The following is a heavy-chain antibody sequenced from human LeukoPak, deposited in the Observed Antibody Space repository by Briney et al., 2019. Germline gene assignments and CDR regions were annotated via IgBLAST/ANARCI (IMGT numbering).Heavy chain of an antibody. D-gene: IGHD3-16*02. CDR3: ARVHATYDVWGSYRYTDYFDY. Sequence: SETLSLTCTVSGGSISSSSYYWGWIRQPPGKGLEWIGSIYYSGSTYYNPSLKSRVSISVDTSKNQFSLKLSSVTAADTAVYYCARVHATYDVWGSYRYTDYFDYWGQGTLVTVSS. J-gene: IGHJ4*02. CDR1: GGSISSSSYY. V-gene: IGHV4-39*07. CDR2: IYYSGST.